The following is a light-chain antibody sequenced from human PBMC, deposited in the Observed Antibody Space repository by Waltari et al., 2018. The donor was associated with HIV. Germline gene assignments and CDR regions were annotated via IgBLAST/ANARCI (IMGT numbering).Light chain of an antibody. Sequence: SSELTQDPFVSVAPGPTARINCQGDILRFYYGSWYQQRPGPAPRLVSYGSNNRPSGIPDRFSGSTSGNTMSLTISATQAEDEGDFFCSSRDTTGKFWVFGSGTKLTV. CDR1: ILRFYY. CDR2: GSN. J-gene: IGLJ3*02. V-gene: IGLV3-19*01. CDR3: SSRDTTGKFWV.